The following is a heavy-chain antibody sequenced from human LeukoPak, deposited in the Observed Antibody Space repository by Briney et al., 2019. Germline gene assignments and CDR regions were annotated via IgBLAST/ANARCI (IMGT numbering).Heavy chain of an antibody. V-gene: IGHV1-46*01. CDR3: ARVGYSYGFDY. J-gene: IGHJ4*02. Sequence: ASVKVSCKPSGYTFGTHWMHWVRQAPGQGLEWMAIINPSGDFRSYAQKFQGRVTVTTDTSTSTAYMELSSLRSEDTAVYYCARVGYSYGFDYWGQGTLVTVSS. CDR2: INPSGDFR. D-gene: IGHD5-18*01. CDR1: GYTFGTHW.